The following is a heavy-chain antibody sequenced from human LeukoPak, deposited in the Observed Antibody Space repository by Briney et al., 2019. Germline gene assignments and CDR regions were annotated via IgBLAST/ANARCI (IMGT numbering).Heavy chain of an antibody. CDR1: VGTFSSYV. J-gene: IGHJ3*02. V-gene: IGHV1-69*05. CDR3: ARALYCSGGSCYRKYAFDI. Sequence: SVTVSLKASVGTFSSYVISWVRPAPGQGREWVGGIIPIFGTANSAQKFQGRVTMTTDESTSTAYMELSSLRSKDTAVYYCARALYCSGGSCYRKYAFDIWGQGTMVTVSS. CDR2: IIPIFGTA. D-gene: IGHD2-15*01.